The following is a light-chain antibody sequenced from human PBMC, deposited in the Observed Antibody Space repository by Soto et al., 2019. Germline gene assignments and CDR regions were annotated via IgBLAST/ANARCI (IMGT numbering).Light chain of an antibody. CDR1: QSLLHSNGYKY. CDR3: MQALQTPYT. CDR2: LGS. V-gene: IGKV2-28*01. Sequence: DIVMTQSPLSLPVTPGEPASISCRSSQSLLHSNGYKYLDWYLQKPGQSPQLLIYLGSNRASGVPDRFSGSGLGTDFTLTISRVEAEDVGVYYCMQALQTPYTFGQGTKLEIK. J-gene: IGKJ2*01.